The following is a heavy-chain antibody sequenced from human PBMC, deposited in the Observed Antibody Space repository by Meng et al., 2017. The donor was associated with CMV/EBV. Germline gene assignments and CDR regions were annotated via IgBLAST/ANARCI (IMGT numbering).Heavy chain of an antibody. J-gene: IGHJ4*02. V-gene: IGHV3-23*01. CDR2: ISGSGGST. CDR3: AGYCTNGVCYTGRDY. CDR1: GFTFSSYA. Sequence: SCAASGFTFSSYAMSWVRQAPGKGLEWVSAISGSGGSTYYADSVKGRFTISRDNSKNTLYLQMNSLRAEDTAVYYCAGYCTNGVCYTGRDYWGQGTLVTVSS. D-gene: IGHD2-8*01.